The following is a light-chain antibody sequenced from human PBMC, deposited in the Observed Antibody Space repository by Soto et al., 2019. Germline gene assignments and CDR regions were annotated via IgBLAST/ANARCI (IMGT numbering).Light chain of an antibody. CDR1: QSVTTY. Sequence: EIVLTQSPDTLSLSPGERSTLSFSSSQSVTTYLAWYQRKPGQAPRLLIYDASNRATGIPARFSGSGSGTDFTLTISSLEPEDFAVYYCQQRSNWPPLISFGQGIRLEI. V-gene: IGKV3-11*01. CDR2: DAS. J-gene: IGKJ5*01. CDR3: QQRSNWPPLIS.